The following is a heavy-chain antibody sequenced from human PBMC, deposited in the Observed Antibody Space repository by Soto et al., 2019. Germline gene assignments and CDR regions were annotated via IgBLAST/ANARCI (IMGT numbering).Heavy chain of an antibody. CDR1: AFPFSSYA. V-gene: IGHV3-30-3*01. Sequence: SLRLSCAASAFPFSSYAMHWVRQAPGKGLEWVALISYDGDNEYYADSVKGRVTISRDNSNNTLYLQMNSLRAEDTAVYYCARDLHYDFWHGCDVSWGQGTLVTVSS. CDR3: ARDLHYDFWHGCDVS. D-gene: IGHD3-3*01. J-gene: IGHJ5*02. CDR2: ISYDGDNE.